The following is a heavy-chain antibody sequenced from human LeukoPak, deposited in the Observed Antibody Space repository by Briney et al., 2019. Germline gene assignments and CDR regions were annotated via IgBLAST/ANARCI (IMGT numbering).Heavy chain of an antibody. Sequence: ASVKVSCKASGGTFSSYGIAGVRQAPGQGREWMGWINLNSGGTNYAQKFRGRVTMTRDTSISTAYMELSRLRSEDTAVYYCARAILPRLRFLEWSSLGGDAFDIWGQGTMVTVSS. J-gene: IGHJ3*02. CDR3: ARAILPRLRFLEWSSLGGDAFDI. D-gene: IGHD3-3*01. V-gene: IGHV1-2*02. CDR1: GGTFSSYG. CDR2: INLNSGGT.